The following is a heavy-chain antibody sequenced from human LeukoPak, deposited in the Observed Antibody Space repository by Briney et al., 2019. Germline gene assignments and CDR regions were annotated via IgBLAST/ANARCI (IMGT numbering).Heavy chain of an antibody. V-gene: IGHV3-23*01. Sequence: GGSLRLSCAASGFPFSSYAMSWVRRPPGKGLECISTISDSFRITDDADSVKGRFTISRDNSKNTPYLQMNTLRAEDTAVYYCAKRHGDYFDYWRQGTLVTVSS. CDR1: GFPFSSYA. D-gene: IGHD4-17*01. CDR2: ISDSFRIT. CDR3: AKRHGDYFDY. J-gene: IGHJ4*02.